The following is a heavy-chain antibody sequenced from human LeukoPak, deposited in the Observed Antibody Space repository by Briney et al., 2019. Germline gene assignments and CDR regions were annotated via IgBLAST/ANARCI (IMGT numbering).Heavy chain of an antibody. Sequence: KPSEPLSLTCIVSGGSISSYYWSWIRQPPGKGLEWIGYIYYTGSTNYNPSLKSRVTISVDTSKNQLSLKLRSVTAADTAVYYCARQDSGTYLNPLDIWGQGTVVTVSS. CDR2: IYYTGST. D-gene: IGHD1-26*01. J-gene: IGHJ3*02. CDR1: GGSISSYY. V-gene: IGHV4-59*08. CDR3: ARQDSGTYLNPLDI.